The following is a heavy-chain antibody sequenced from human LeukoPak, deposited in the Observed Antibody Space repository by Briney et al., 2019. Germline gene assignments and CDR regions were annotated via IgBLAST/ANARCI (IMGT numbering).Heavy chain of an antibody. CDR1: GFTFSSFW. CDR2: IKQDGSEK. CDR3: ERDPGPSDY. J-gene: IGHJ4*02. V-gene: IGHV3-7*04. Sequence: PGGPLILSCAVSGFTFSSFWVTWVRQAPGQGLEWVANIKQDGSEKYYVDSVKGRFTISRDNAKSSLYLQMDSLRPEDTAVYYCERDPGPSDYRGQGTLVTVSS. D-gene: IGHD3-10*01.